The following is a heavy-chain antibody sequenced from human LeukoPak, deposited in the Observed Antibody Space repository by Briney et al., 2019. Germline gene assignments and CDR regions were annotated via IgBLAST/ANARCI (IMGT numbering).Heavy chain of an antibody. CDR1: GCTFSNYG. V-gene: IGHV3-30*02. CDR3: AQDAQRGFDYSNSLEH. D-gene: IGHD4-11*01. Sequence: PGGSLRLSCEASGCTFSNYGMHWVRQAPGQGLERVSIIRSDGTNQYYADSVKGRFTISRDNFKNMVSLQMNRLRAEDTAVYYCAQDAQRGFDYSNSLEHWGQGSLVTVSS. J-gene: IGHJ4*02. CDR2: IRSDGTNQ.